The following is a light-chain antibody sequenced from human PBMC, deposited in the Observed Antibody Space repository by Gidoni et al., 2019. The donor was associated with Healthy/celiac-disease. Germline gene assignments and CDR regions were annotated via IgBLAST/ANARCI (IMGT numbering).Light chain of an antibody. V-gene: IGKV3-20*01. J-gene: IGKJ2*03. CDR3: QQYGSSPPYS. CDR2: GAS. CDR1: QSVSSSY. Sequence: EIVLTQSPGTLSLSPGERATLSCRASQSVSSSYLAWYQQNPGQAPRLLIYGASSRATGIPDRFSGSGSGTDFTLTISRLEPEDFAVYYCQQYGSSPPYSFGKGTKLEIK.